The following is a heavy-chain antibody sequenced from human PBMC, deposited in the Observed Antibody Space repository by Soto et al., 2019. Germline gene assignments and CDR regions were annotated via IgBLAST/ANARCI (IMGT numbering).Heavy chain of an antibody. Sequence: ASVKVSCKASGYTFTSYGISWVRQAPGQGLEWMGWISAYNGNTNYAQKLQGRVTMTTDTSTSTAYMELRSLRSDDTAVYYCARDLARTXFGVVTSHRYYYYGMDVWGRGTTVTVSS. J-gene: IGHJ6*02. D-gene: IGHD3-3*01. CDR3: ARDLARTXFGVVTSHRYYYYGMDV. V-gene: IGHV1-18*04. CDR2: ISAYNGNT. CDR1: GYTFTSYG.